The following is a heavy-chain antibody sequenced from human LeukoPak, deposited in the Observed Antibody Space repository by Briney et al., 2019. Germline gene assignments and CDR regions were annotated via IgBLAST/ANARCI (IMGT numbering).Heavy chain of an antibody. CDR2: IYTSGYT. D-gene: IGHD3-10*01. CDR3: ARVRGFRGVNPDDFDI. CDR1: GGSISSYY. J-gene: IGHJ3*02. V-gene: IGHV4-4*07. Sequence: KPSETLSLTCTVSGGSISSYYWGWIRQPAGKGLEWIGRIYTSGYTHYNPSLKSRVTMSVDTAKNQFSLKLNSVTAADTAVYYCARVRGFRGVNPDDFDIWGQGTMVTVSS.